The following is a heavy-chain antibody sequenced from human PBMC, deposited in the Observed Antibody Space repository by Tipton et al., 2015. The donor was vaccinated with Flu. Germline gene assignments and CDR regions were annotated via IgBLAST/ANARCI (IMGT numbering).Heavy chain of an antibody. D-gene: IGHD6-13*01. Sequence: VQLVQSGAEVKEPGESLKISCKGSGYTFINHWIGWVRQTPGKGLELMGIIYPGDSDSRYSPSFQGQVTFSVDKSINTVYLQWSSLKASDSAIYYCAGHGEGSNWYVFDYWGQGTLVTVSS. V-gene: IGHV5-51*01. J-gene: IGHJ4*02. CDR1: GYTFINHW. CDR3: AGHGEGSNWYVFDY. CDR2: IYPGDSDS.